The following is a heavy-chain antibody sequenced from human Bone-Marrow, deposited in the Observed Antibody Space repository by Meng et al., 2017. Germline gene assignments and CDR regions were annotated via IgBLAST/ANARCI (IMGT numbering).Heavy chain of an antibody. V-gene: IGHV1-69*06. CDR1: GGTFSSYA. Sequence: QVQLVESGAGGKKPGSSVKVSCKAFGGTFSSYAISWVRQAPGQGLEWMGGIIPIFGTANYAQKFQGRVTITADKSTSTAYMELSSLRSEDTAVYYCARDLGPDSSGFRARASLLFGQYWYFDLWGRGTLVTVSS. D-gene: IGHD3-22*01. CDR2: IIPIFGTA. J-gene: IGHJ2*01. CDR3: ARDLGPDSSGFRARASLLFGQYWYFDL.